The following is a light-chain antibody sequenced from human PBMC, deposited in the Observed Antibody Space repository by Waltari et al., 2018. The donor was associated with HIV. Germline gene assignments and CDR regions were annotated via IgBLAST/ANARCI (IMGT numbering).Light chain of an antibody. J-gene: IGKJ4*01. V-gene: IGKV1-33*01. CDR2: DAS. CDR3: QQYNNVPLT. CDR1: QDIHNY. Sequence: DIQMTQSPSSLSASVGERVTITCRASQDIHNYLTWYQQKPGKAPKVLIYDASNFESGVPSRFSGSGSGTDFSFTINSLQPEDIGTYYCQQYNNVPLTFGGGTKVEIK.